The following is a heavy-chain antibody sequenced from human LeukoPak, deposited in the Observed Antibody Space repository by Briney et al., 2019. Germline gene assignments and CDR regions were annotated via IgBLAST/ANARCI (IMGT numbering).Heavy chain of an antibody. J-gene: IGHJ4*02. CDR1: GGSISSSNNY. Sequence: LETLSLTCTVSGGSISSSNNYWGWVRQPPGKGLECIGSIYYGGTTYYNPSLKSRVTISVDTSKNQFSLKLSSVIAADTAVYYCARHEEEDGYNAKTFDYWGQGTLVTVSS. CDR2: IYYGGTT. CDR3: ARHEEEDGYNAKTFDY. D-gene: IGHD5-24*01. V-gene: IGHV4-39*01.